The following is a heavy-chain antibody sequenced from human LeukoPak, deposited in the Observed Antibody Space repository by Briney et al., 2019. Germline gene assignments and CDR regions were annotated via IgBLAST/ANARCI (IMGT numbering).Heavy chain of an antibody. D-gene: IGHD3-10*01. CDR3: ARERTMVRGVIKGYFDY. V-gene: IGHV1-2*02. CDR1: GYTFTGYY. J-gene: IGHJ4*02. CDR2: INPNSGGT. Sequence: ASVKVSCKASGYTFTGYYMHWVRQAPGQGLEWMGWINPNSGGTNYAQKFQGRVTMTRDTSISTAYMELSRLRSDDTAVYYCARERTMVRGVIKGYFDYWGQGTLVTVSS.